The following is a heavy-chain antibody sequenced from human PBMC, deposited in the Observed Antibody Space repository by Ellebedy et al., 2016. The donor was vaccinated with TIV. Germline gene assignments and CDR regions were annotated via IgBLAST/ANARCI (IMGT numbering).Heavy chain of an antibody. CDR2: IYDTGST. Sequence: GSLRLXXNVSGGYLRTYYWSWIRQPPGKGLEWIGYIYDTGSTNYYPSLKSRLAISIDTSKNQFSLKLTSVTAADTAVYYCARLVTTVPGDFDHWGQGTLVNVSS. D-gene: IGHD4-11*01. V-gene: IGHV4-4*09. CDR1: GGYLRTYY. CDR3: ARLVTTVPGDFDH. J-gene: IGHJ4*02.